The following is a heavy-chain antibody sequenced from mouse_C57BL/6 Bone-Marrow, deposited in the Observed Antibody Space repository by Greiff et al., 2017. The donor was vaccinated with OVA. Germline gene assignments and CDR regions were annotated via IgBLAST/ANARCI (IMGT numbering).Heavy chain of an antibody. J-gene: IGHJ1*03. CDR2: IYPGSGST. CDR1: GYTFTSYW. CDR3: ARKDYYGSRGYFDV. D-gene: IGHD1-1*01. Sequence: VQLQQPGAELVKPGASVKMSCKASGYTFTSYWITWVKQRPGQGLEWIGDIYPGSGSTNYNEKFKSKATLTVDTSSSTAYMQLSSLTSEDSAVYYCARKDYYGSRGYFDVWGTGTTVTVSS. V-gene: IGHV1-55*01.